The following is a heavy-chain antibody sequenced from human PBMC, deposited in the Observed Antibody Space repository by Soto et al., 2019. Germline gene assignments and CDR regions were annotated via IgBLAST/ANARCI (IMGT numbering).Heavy chain of an antibody. CDR1: GGSISSGDYY. D-gene: IGHD2-2*03. CDR2: IYYTGST. V-gene: IGHV4-30-4*01. Sequence: SETLSLTCTVSGGSISSGDYYWSWIRQPPGKGLEWIGHIYYTGSTYSNPSLMSRLTISVDRSQNQFSLKLSSVTAADTAIYYCARDQGGLRPGYHAVDVWGQGTKVTVSS. CDR3: ARDQGGLRPGYHAVDV. J-gene: IGHJ6*02.